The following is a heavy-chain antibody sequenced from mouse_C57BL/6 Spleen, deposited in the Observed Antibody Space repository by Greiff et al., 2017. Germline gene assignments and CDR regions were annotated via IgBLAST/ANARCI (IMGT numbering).Heavy chain of an antibody. CDR1: GYTFTSYD. V-gene: IGHV1-85*01. J-gene: IGHJ3*01. Sequence: VQLQQSGPELVKPGASVKLSCKASGYTFTSYDINWVKQRPGQGLEWIGWIYPRDGSTKYNEKFKGKATLTVDTSSSTAYMELHSLTSEDSAVYFCARPYGSGGFAYWGQGTLVTVSA. CDR3: ARPYGSGGFAY. CDR2: IYPRDGST. D-gene: IGHD1-1*01.